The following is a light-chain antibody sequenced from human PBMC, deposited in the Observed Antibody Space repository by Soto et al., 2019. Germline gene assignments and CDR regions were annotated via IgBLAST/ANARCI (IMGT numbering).Light chain of an antibody. V-gene: IGLV2-14*01. CDR3: CSYTRSYTWV. CDR2: KVS. CDR1: SSDVGDGDF. J-gene: IGLJ3*02. Sequence: QSALTQPASVSGSPRQSITISCTGTSSDVGDGDFVSWYQQRPGNAPKLMIYKVSNRPSGVSNRFSGSKSGNTASLTISGLQAEDEADHYCCSYTRSYTWVFGGGTKLTVL.